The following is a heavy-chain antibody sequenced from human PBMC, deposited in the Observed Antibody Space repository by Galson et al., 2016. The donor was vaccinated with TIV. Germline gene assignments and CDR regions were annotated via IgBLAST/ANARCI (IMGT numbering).Heavy chain of an antibody. D-gene: IGHD2-15*01. J-gene: IGHJ4*02. Sequence: KTLSLTCSVSGVSISDYYWSWIRQTAGKRMEWIGRMYIPGKRTYNPSLESRVTVSADTSKNQFSLEVASVTAADTAVYFWARDWWVTYTVLPYFGDWGQGISVTVSS. CDR2: MYIPGKR. V-gene: IGHV4-4*07. CDR3: ARDWWVTYTVLPYFGD. CDR1: GVSISDYY.